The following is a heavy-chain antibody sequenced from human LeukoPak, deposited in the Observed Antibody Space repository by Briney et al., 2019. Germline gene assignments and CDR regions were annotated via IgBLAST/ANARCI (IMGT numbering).Heavy chain of an antibody. CDR2: IYNSGST. J-gene: IGHJ2*01. V-gene: IGHV4-61*02. Sequence: SQTLSLTCTVSGGSISSGSYYWSWIRQPAGKGLEWIGRIYNSGSTNYNPSLKRRATISVDTSKNQFSLKLSSVTAADTAVDYCARDVPPGCLSLWGRGTLVTVSS. CDR3: ARDVPPGCLSL. CDR1: GGSISSGSYY. D-gene: IGHD2-15*01.